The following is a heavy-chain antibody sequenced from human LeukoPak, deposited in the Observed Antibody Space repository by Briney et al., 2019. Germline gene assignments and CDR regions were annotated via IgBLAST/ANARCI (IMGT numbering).Heavy chain of an antibody. Sequence: GRSLRLSCAASGFTFSTYAMHWVRQAPGKGLEWVAVLSYDSSNKYYADSVKGRFTISRDNSKNTLYLQMNSLRAEDTAVYYCARDSGYCSSSGCYMHYFDYWGQGTLVTVSS. J-gene: IGHJ4*02. CDR2: LSYDSSNK. CDR1: GFTFSTYA. V-gene: IGHV3-30-3*01. D-gene: IGHD2-2*02. CDR3: ARDSGYCSSSGCYMHYFDY.